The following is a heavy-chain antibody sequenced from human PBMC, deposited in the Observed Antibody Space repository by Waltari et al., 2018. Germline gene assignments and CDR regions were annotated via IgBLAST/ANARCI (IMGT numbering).Heavy chain of an antibody. Sequence: QVQLQESGPGLVTPSETLSLTCIVSGYSISSGYYWGWIRQPPGKGLEWIGSIYHSGTTYYNAPLKSRVTISAGTSKNQFSLQLSSVTAADTAVYYCARESSNYGHDYWGQGTLVTVSS. CDR2: IYHSGTT. J-gene: IGHJ4*02. V-gene: IGHV4-38-2*02. CDR3: ARESSNYGHDY. CDR1: GYSISSGYY. D-gene: IGHD4-4*01.